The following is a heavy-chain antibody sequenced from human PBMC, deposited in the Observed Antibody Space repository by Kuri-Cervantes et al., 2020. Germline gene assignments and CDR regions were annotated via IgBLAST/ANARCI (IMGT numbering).Heavy chain of an antibody. D-gene: IGHD2-21*02. J-gene: IGHJ4*02. V-gene: IGHV3-74*03. CDR2: INGDGGGV. CDR1: GLTFSSLR. CDR3: SCGGGCHSAH. Sequence: GGSLRLSCAASGLTFSSLRMHWVRQAPGKGLVWVSCINGDGGGVKYADAVKDRFTISRDNAKNTLYLQMSDLRVEDTGVYFCSCGGGCHSAHWGQGTLVTVSS.